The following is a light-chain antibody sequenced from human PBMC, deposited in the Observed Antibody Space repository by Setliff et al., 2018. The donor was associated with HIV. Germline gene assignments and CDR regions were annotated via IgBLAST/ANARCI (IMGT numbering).Light chain of an antibody. J-gene: IGLJ2*01. CDR2: DNT. CDR3: SSYTSSSTI. Sequence: LAQPASVSGSPGQSITISCTGTSSDIGGYNFVSWYQQYPGEAPKLIISDNTKRPSGVSDRFSASKSGNTASLTISGLQAEDEADYYCSSYTSSSTIFGGGTKGTVL. V-gene: IGLV2-14*03. CDR1: SSDIGGYNF.